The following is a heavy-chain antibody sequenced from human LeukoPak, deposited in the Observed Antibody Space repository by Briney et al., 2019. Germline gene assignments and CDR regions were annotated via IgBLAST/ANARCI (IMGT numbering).Heavy chain of an antibody. CDR1: GFTFGSFG. D-gene: IGHD1-26*01. CDR2: ISGGAENR. J-gene: IGHJ4*02. Sequence: GGSLRLSCVASGFTFGSFGMSWVRQAPGKGLEWVSTISGGAENRHYADSVKGRFTISRDNSKNMLFLQMNSLRGDDAALYYCARDVGDVMFDYWGQGTLVTVSP. CDR3: ARDVGDVMFDY. V-gene: IGHV3-23*01.